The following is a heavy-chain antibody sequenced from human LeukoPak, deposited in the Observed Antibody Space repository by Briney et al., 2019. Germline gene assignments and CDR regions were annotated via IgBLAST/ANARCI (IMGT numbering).Heavy chain of an antibody. J-gene: IGHJ4*02. CDR3: AKGSYYDSSGSFYFDY. V-gene: IGHV3-23*01. CDR1: GFTFSSYA. CDR2: ISGSGDNA. D-gene: IGHD3-22*01. Sequence: GGSLRLSCAASGFTFSSYAMSWVRQAPGKGLEWVSGISGSGDNAYYADSVKGRFTISRDNSKNTLYVQVNSLGTEDTAAYYCAKGSYYDSSGSFYFDYWGQGTLVTVSS.